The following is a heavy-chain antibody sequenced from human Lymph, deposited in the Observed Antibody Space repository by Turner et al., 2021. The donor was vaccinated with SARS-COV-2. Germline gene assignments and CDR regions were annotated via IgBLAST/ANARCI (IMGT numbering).Heavy chain of an antibody. J-gene: IGHJ4*02. CDR1: GGSISSQTNY. Sequence: QLQLEESGPGLVRPSETLSLTCSVSGGSISSQTNYWDWIRQAPGKGLQWIGSIYYSGSTYYNPSLKSRLTMSVDTSKNQFSPNLGSVTAADTAVYYCARRPGGNFDYWGQGALVIVSS. CDR2: IYYSGST. V-gene: IGHV4-39*01. D-gene: IGHD1-26*01. CDR3: ARRPGGNFDY.